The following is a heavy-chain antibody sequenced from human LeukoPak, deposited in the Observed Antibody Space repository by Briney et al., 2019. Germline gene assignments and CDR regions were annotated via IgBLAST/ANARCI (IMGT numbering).Heavy chain of an antibody. Sequence: ASVKVSCKASGYTFTSYTMHWVRQAPGQWLECMGWINAGNGNTKYSQEFQGRVTITRDTSASTAYMELSSLRSEDMAVYYCARGDYYDSSGYYGEFDYWGQGTLVTVSS. CDR3: ARGDYYDSSGYYGEFDY. CDR1: GYTFTSYT. CDR2: INAGNGNT. V-gene: IGHV1-3*03. J-gene: IGHJ4*02. D-gene: IGHD3-22*01.